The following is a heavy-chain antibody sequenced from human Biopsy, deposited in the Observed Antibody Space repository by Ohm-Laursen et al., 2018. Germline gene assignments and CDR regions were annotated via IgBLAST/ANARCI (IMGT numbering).Heavy chain of an antibody. D-gene: IGHD1-26*01. J-gene: IGHJ6*02. CDR2: IRRNSAII. CDR1: GFAFDDYG. V-gene: IGHV3-9*01. CDR3: ARDRGGARYGMDV. Sequence: SLRLSCSASGFAFDDYGMHWVRQPPGKGLEWVSGIRRNSAIIDYADSVRGRFTISRDNARRFLFLQMNNLKSEDTAFYYCARDRGGARYGMDVWGRGTTVTVSS.